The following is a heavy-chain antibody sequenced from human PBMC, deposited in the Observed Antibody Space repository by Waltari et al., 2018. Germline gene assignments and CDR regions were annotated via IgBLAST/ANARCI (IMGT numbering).Heavy chain of an antibody. V-gene: IGHV3-72*01. J-gene: IGHJ4*02. CDR1: GFPFSDHY. D-gene: IGHD1-26*01. Sequence: EVQLVESGGGLVQPGGSLRLSCAASGFPFSDHYMDWVRQAPGKGLEWVGRTRNKANSYTTEYAASVKGRFTISRDNAKNSLYLQMNSLRAEDTALYYCAKRSYVGFYFDYWGQGTLVTVSS. CDR2: TRNKANSYTT. CDR3: AKRSYVGFYFDY.